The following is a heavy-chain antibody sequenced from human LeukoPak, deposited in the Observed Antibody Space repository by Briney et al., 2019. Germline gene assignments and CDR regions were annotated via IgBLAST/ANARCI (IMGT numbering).Heavy chain of an antibody. D-gene: IGHD3-9*01. CDR1: GYTFTDYA. CDR2: INTNTGNP. J-gene: IGHJ4*02. Sequence: ASVKVSCKASGYTFTDYAMSWVRQAPGQGLEWMGWINTNTGNPTYAQGFTGRFVFSLDTSVSTAYLQISSLKAEDTAVYYCARGRDFDWLFFYLGYWGQGTLVTVSS. V-gene: IGHV7-4-1*02. CDR3: ARGRDFDWLFFYLGY.